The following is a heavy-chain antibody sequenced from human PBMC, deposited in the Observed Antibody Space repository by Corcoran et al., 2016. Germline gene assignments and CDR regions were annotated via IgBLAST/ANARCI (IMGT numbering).Heavy chain of an antibody. V-gene: IGHV1-46*01. CDR2: INPSGGNT. CDR1: GYTFTSYY. Sequence: QVQLVQSGAEVKKPGASVKVSCKASGYTFTSYYMHWVRQAPGQGLEWMGIINPSGGNTSYAQKFQGRVTMTRDTSTSTVYMELSSLRSEDTAVSYWAGDIVVVPAAASYYYYYYGMDVWGQGTTVTVSS. D-gene: IGHD2-2*01. CDR3: AGDIVVVPAAASYYYYYYGMDV. J-gene: IGHJ6*02.